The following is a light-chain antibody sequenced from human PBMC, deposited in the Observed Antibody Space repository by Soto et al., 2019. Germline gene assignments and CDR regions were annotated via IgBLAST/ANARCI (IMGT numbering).Light chain of an antibody. CDR1: QSVSSY. CDR2: DAS. V-gene: IGKV3-11*01. CDR3: QQRSKWPPEVT. Sequence: EIVLTQSPATLSLSPGERATLSCRASQSVSSYLAWYQQKPGQAPRLLIYDASNRATGISARFSGSGSGTDFTLTISSLEPEDVAVYYCQQRSKWPPEVTFGQGTRLEI. J-gene: IGKJ5*01.